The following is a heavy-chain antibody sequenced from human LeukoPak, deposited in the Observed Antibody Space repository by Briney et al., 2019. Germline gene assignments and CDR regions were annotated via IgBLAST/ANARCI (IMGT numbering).Heavy chain of an antibody. CDR3: AREGVHCSGRSCLKAY. J-gene: IGHJ4*02. CDR1: GFTFSTYW. CDR2: IKKDGSEK. V-gene: IGHV3-7*03. D-gene: IGHD2-15*01. Sequence: GGSLRLSCAASGFTFSTYWMSWVRQAPGKGLEWVANIKKDGSEKYYMDYVKVRFTISRDNAENSLYLQMNSLRAEDTAVYYCAREGVHCSGRSCLKAYWGQGTQVTVSS.